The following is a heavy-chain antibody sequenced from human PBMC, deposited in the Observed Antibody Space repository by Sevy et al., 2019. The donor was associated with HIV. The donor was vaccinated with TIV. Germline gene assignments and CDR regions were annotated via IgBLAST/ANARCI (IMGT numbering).Heavy chain of an antibody. D-gene: IGHD6-13*01. CDR2: LKSDVYGGTV. CDR3: TRWKAAQSIFDY. V-gene: IGHV3-49*04. J-gene: IGHJ4*02. CDR1: GFTFGDYC. Sequence: GGSLRLSCTASGFTFGDYCMSWVRQAPGKGLEWVAFLKSDVYGGTVDHAASVRGRFVISRDDSKPIAYLQMHDLKTEDTGVYYCTRWKAAQSIFDYWGQGALVTVSS.